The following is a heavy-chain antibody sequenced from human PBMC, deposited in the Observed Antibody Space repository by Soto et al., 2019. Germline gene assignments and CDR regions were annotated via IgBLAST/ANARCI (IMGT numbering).Heavy chain of an antibody. V-gene: IGHV3-23*01. Sequence: HPGGSLRLSCAASGFTFSNYAMSWVRQAQGKGLEWVSGISSSGDSTHSAGSVKGWFTISRDNSKDTLYLQMNSLRAEDTAVYYCAKSPSNWKGFDFWGQGTMVTVSS. CDR3: AKSPSNWKGFDF. CDR1: GFTFSNYA. J-gene: IGHJ3*01. D-gene: IGHD1-20*01. CDR2: ISSSGDST.